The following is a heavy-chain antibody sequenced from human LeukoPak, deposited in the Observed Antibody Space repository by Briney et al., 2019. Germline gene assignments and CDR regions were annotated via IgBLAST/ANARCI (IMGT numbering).Heavy chain of an antibody. CDR3: WRAGGAARRNYYYYHMDV. J-gene: IGHJ6*03. Sequence: SETLSLTCTVSGGPISSYYWSWIRQPAGKGLEWIGRIYTSGSTNYNPSLKSRVTMSVDTSKNQFSLKLRSVTAADTAVYYLWRAGGAARRNYYYYHMDVWGKGTKVNLSS. CDR1: GGPISSYY. D-gene: IGHD6-6*01. V-gene: IGHV4-4*07. CDR2: IYTSGST.